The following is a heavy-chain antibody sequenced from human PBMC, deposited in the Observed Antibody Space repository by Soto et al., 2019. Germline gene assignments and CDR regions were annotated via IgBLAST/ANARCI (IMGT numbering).Heavy chain of an antibody. Sequence: EVQLVESGGGLVQPGGSLKLSCAASGFTFSGSTIHWVRQTSGKGLEWVGRTPSKTNTYATAYAASVKGRFTISRDDSKNTAYLQMDSLKTEDTAVYYCTRQHLDVPVASAIDYWGQGTLVTVSS. D-gene: IGHD6-19*01. J-gene: IGHJ4*02. CDR3: TRQHLDVPVASAIDY. V-gene: IGHV3-73*02. CDR1: GFTFSGST. CDR2: TPSKTNTYAT.